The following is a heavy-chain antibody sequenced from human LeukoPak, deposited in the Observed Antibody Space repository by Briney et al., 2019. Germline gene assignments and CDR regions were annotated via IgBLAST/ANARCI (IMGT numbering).Heavy chain of an antibody. CDR2: ISYDGSNK. CDR3: ARVWLGESALNL. J-gene: IGHJ4*02. D-gene: IGHD3-10*01. V-gene: IGHV3-30*04. CDR1: GFTFSSYA. Sequence: GGSLRLSCAASGFTFSSYAMHWVRQAPGKGLEWVAVISYDGSNKYYVDSVKGRFTISRDNSKNTLYLQMNSLRAEDTAVYYCARVWLGESALNLWGQGTLVTVSS.